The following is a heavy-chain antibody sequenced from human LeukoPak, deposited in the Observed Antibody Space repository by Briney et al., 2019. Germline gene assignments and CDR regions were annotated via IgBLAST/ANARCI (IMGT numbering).Heavy chain of an antibody. CDR1: GFTFSSYE. J-gene: IGHJ4*02. V-gene: IGHV3-48*03. Sequence: GGSLRLSCAASGFTFSSYEMNWVRQAPGKGLEWISYISSSGSTIYYADSVKGRFTISRDNAKNSLYLQMNSLRAEDTAVYYCARTSIAGYSSGWYHDYWGQGTLVTVSS. D-gene: IGHD6-19*01. CDR3: ARTSIAGYSSGWYHDY. CDR2: ISSSGSTI.